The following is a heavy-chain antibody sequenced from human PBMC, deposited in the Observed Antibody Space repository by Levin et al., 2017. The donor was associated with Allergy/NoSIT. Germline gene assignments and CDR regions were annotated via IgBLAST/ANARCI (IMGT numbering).Heavy chain of an antibody. D-gene: IGHD3-16*02. Sequence: SGPTLVKPTQTLTLTCTFSGFSLSTSGMCVSWIRQPPGKALEWLARIDWDDDKYYSTSLKTRLTISKDTSKNQVVRTMTNMDPVDTATYCCARMMCVWGSYRYLVVDCWGQGTLVTVSS. V-gene: IGHV2-70*11. CDR1: GFSLSTSGMC. CDR3: ARMMCVWGSYRYLVVDC. J-gene: IGHJ4*02. CDR2: IDWDDDK.